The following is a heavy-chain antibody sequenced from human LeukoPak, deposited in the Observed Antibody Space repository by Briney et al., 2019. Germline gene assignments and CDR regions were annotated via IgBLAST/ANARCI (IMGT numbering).Heavy chain of an antibody. CDR1: GFTSRNCA. V-gene: IGHV3-23*01. J-gene: IGHJ4*02. CDR3: AKHVSGSLFYFDY. Sequence: GGSLRLSCAASGFTSRNCAMSWVRQAPGHELEWVSGISGTGYNTYYADSVKGRFTISRDNSKNTLYLQMNSLGAEDTAVYYCAKHVSGSLFYFDYWGQRTLVTVSS. D-gene: IGHD3-10*01. CDR2: ISGTGYNT.